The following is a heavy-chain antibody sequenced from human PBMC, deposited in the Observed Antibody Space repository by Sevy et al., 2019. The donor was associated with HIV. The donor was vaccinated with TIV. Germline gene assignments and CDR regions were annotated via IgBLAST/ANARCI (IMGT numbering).Heavy chain of an antibody. D-gene: IGHD2-2*01. J-gene: IGHJ4*02. Sequence: GGSLRLSCAASGFTFSSYAMSWVRQAPGKGLEWVSVISGNGGYTYYADSVKGRFTISRDTSKNTLYLQMNSLRAEDTAVCYCGKGSTSSSEVGYFDYWGQGNLVTVSS. CDR2: ISGNGGYT. V-gene: IGHV3-23*01. CDR1: GFTFSSYA. CDR3: GKGSTSSSEVGYFDY.